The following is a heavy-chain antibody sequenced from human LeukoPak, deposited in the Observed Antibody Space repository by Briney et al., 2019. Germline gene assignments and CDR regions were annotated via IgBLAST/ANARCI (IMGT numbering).Heavy chain of an antibody. D-gene: IGHD3-9*01. CDR3: ARVLDILTGPNPINWFDP. J-gene: IGHJ5*02. CDR1: GGSISSGGYY. V-gene: IGHV4-31*03. Sequence: SQTLSLTCTVSGGSISSGGYYWCWIRQHPGKGLEWIGYIYYSGSTYYNPSLKSRVTISVDTSKNQFSLKLSSVTAADTAVYYCARVLDILTGPNPINWFDPWGQGTLVTVSS. CDR2: IYYSGST.